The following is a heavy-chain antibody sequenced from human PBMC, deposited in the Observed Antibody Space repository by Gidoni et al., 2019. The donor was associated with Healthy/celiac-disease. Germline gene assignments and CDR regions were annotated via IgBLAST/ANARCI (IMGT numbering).Heavy chain of an antibody. V-gene: IGHV3-9*01. D-gene: IGHD2-2*01. CDR3: AKDIVVVPAASTLFDY. Sequence: EVQLVESGGGLVQPGRSLRLSCAASGFTFDDYAMHWGRQAPGKGLEWVSGISWNSGSIGYADSVKGRFTISRDNAKNSLYLQMNSLRAEDTALYYCAKDIVVVPAASTLFDYWGQGTLVTVSS. J-gene: IGHJ4*02. CDR2: ISWNSGSI. CDR1: GFTFDDYA.